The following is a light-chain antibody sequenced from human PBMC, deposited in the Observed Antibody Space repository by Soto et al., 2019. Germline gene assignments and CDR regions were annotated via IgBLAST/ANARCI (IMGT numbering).Light chain of an antibody. CDR2: DVS. Sequence: QSALTQPASVSGSPGQSITISCTGTSSDVGGYNYVSWYQQHLGKAPKLMIYDVSNRPSGVSNRFSGSKSGNTASLTISGLQAEDEADYYCSSYTSSSVVFGGGTQLTVL. CDR1: SSDVGGYNY. J-gene: IGLJ2*01. V-gene: IGLV2-14*01. CDR3: SSYTSSSVV.